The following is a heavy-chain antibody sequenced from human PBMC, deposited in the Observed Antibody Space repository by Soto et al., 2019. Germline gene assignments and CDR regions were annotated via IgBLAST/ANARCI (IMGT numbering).Heavy chain of an antibody. CDR2: IIPIFGTA. CDR1: GGTFSSYA. CDR3: ARDYYDSSGYYYYFDY. J-gene: IGHJ4*02. V-gene: IGHV1-69*13. D-gene: IGHD3-22*01. Sequence: SVKVSCKASGGTFSSYAISWVRQAPGQGLEWMGGIIPIFGTANYAQKFQGRVTITADESTSTAYMELSSLRSEDTAVYYCARDYYDSSGYYYYFDYWGQGTLVTVSS.